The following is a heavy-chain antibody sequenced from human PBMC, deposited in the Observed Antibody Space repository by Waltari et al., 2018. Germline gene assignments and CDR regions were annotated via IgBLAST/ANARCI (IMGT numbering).Heavy chain of an antibody. Sequence: QLQLQESGPGVVKPSETLSLTRTVPGGSISSGSYYWGWIRQPPGKGLEWIGTFYYSGPTDSNVSLQSSVTLSVETSKNQFTVKLGSVTAADTAVYYCASLRGNVYSGVWTDYYYFDYWGQGTLVTVSS. CDR1: GGSISSGSYY. J-gene: IGHJ4*02. V-gene: IGHV4-39*07. D-gene: IGHD3-3*01. CDR3: ASLRGNVYSGVWTDYYYFDY. CDR2: FYYSGPT.